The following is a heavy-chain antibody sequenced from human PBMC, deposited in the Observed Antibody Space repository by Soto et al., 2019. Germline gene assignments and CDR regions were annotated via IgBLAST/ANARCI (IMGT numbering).Heavy chain of an antibody. CDR3: AKDPLYGWFDP. CDR1: GGSISGGGYY. D-gene: IGHD2-2*02. CDR2: ISDSGST. J-gene: IGHJ5*02. V-gene: IGHV4-31*03. Sequence: SETLSLTCTVSGGSISGGGYYWSWIRQHPGKGLEWIGFISDSGSTYYNPSLQSRVTISVDTSRNQFSLNLNSVTAADTAVYYCAKDPLYGWFDPWGQGALVTVSS.